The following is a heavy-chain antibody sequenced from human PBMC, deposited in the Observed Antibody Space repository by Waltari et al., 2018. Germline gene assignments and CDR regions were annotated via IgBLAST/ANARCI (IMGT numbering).Heavy chain of an antibody. CDR2: ICYSGST. V-gene: IGHV4-39*01. CDR3: ARHTGYSSPLGY. J-gene: IGHJ4*02. Sequence: QLQLQESGPGLVKPSETLSLTCTVSGGSISNSSYYWGWIRQPPGKGLEWIGSICYSGSTYYSPSLKSRVTISVDTSKNQFSLKLSSVTAADTAVYYCARHTGYSSPLGYWGQGTLVSVSS. D-gene: IGHD6-19*01. CDR1: GGSISNSSYY.